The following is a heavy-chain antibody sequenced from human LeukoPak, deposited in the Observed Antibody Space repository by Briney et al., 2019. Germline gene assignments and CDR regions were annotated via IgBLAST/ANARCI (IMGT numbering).Heavy chain of an antibody. CDR2: INPSGGST. Sequence: ASVKVSCKASGYTFTSYYMHWVRQAPGQGLEWMGIINPSGGSTSYAQKFQGRVTMARDTSTSTVYMELSSLRSEDTAVYYCARVSINYYYDSSGYYDYWGQGTLVTVSS. CDR3: ARVSINYYYDSSGYYDY. J-gene: IGHJ4*02. V-gene: IGHV1-46*01. CDR1: GYTFTSYY. D-gene: IGHD3-22*01.